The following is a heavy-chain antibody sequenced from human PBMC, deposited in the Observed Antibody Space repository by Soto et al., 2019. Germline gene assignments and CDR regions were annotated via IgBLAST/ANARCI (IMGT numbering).Heavy chain of an antibody. Sequence: QVQLQESGPGLVKPSETLSLTCTVSGGSIRSYYWSWIRQPPVKGLEWIGFIYYTGSTNYNPSLKSRVTISVDTSKNQFSLRLSSVTAADTAVYYCARSYYYDSSAYRNDALDIWGQGTMVTVSS. CDR1: GGSIRSYY. CDR3: ARSYYYDSSAYRNDALDI. CDR2: IYYTGST. J-gene: IGHJ3*02. V-gene: IGHV4-59*08. D-gene: IGHD3-22*01.